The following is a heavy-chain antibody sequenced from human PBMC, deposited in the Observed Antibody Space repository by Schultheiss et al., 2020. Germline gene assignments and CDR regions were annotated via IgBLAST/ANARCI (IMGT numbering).Heavy chain of an antibody. V-gene: IGHV3-9*01. J-gene: IGHJ4*02. Sequence: SLRLSCAASGFSFRYFAMSWVRQAPGKGLEWVSVINWNSVNVGYADFVKGRFTISRDNAKNTLYLQMNSLRAEDTAVYYCVKSGVGWSGDYWGQGTLVTVSS. D-gene: IGHD7-27*01. CDR2: INWNSVNV. CDR3: VKSGVGWSGDY. CDR1: GFSFRYFA.